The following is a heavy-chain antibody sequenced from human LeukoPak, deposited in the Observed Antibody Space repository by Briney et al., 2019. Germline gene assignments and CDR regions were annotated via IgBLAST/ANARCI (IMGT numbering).Heavy chain of an antibody. V-gene: IGHV1-18*01. CDR1: GYTFTSYA. Sequence: ASVKVSCKASGYTFTSYAMHWVRQAPGQRLEWMGWISAYNGNTNYAQKLQGRVTMTTDTSTSTAYMELRSLRSDDTAVYYCARGVGDSSGYYYFDYWGQGTLVTVSS. J-gene: IGHJ4*02. CDR3: ARGVGDSSGYYYFDY. CDR2: ISAYNGNT. D-gene: IGHD3-22*01.